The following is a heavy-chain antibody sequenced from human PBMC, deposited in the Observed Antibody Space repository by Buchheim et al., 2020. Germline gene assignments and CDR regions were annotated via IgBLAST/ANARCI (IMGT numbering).Heavy chain of an antibody. CDR2: IKPDGSVK. Sequence: EVQLVESGGGLVQPGGSLRLSCAASGFSFSDYWMSWVRQAPGKGLEWVANIKPDGSVKDHVESVKGRFTISSDNARKSVYLQMNSLRAEDTAVYYCARNMGDLGQGTL. D-gene: IGHD2/OR15-2a*01. CDR1: GFSFSDYW. CDR3: ARNMGD. J-gene: IGHJ4*02. V-gene: IGHV3-7*04.